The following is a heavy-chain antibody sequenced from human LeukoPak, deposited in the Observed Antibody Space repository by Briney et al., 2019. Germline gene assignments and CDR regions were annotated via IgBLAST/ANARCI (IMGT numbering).Heavy chain of an antibody. CDR2: ISSSSSYI. D-gene: IGHD3-10*01. Sequence: GGSLRLSCAASGFTFSSYSMNWVRQAPGKGLEWVSSISSSSSYIYYADSVKGRFTISRDNAKNSLYLQMNSLRAEDTAVYYCARVSGSGSYYPDYWGRGTLVTVSS. J-gene: IGHJ4*02. CDR1: GFTFSSYS. V-gene: IGHV3-21*01. CDR3: ARVSGSGSYYPDY.